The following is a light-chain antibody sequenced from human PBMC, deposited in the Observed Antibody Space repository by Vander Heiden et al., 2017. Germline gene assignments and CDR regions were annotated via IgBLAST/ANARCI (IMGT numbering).Light chain of an antibody. Sequence: EIVMTQSPATLSVSPGERATLSCWASQSVSSNLAWYQQKPGQAPRLLIYGASTRATGIPARFSGSGSGIEFTLTISSLQSEDSAVYYCQHYNNWPSYTFGQGTKLEIK. CDR2: GAS. CDR1: QSVSSN. V-gene: IGKV3-15*01. J-gene: IGKJ2*01. CDR3: QHYNNWPSYT.